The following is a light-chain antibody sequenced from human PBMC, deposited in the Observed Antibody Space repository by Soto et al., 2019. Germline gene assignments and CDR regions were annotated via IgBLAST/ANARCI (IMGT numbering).Light chain of an antibody. J-gene: IGKJ5*01. Sequence: EILLTQSPGTLSVSTGEGATLSCRASQVVISSHLAWYQQIPGEAPRLLIYDASTRATGIPDRLSVSGSGTDFTLTIRRLEPEDFAVYDCQQYGSSVSFGQGTRLEIK. CDR2: DAS. V-gene: IGKV3-20*01. CDR1: QVVISSH. CDR3: QQYGSSVS.